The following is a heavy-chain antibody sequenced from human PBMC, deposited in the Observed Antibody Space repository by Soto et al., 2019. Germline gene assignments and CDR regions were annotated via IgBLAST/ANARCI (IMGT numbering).Heavy chain of an antibody. CDR3: AAGAIFGVVPLDY. Sequence: SETLSLTCAVSGGSISSGGYSWSWIRQPPGKGLEWIGYIYHSGSTYYNPSLKSRVTISVDRSKNQFSLKLSSVTAADTAVYYWAAGAIFGVVPLDYWGQGTRVTVSS. CDR2: IYHSGST. J-gene: IGHJ4*02. D-gene: IGHD3-3*01. CDR1: GGSISSGGYS. V-gene: IGHV4-30-2*01.